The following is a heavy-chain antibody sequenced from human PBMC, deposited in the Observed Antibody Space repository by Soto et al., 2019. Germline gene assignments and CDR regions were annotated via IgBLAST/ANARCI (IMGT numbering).Heavy chain of an antibody. D-gene: IGHD3-10*01. CDR3: AKERTCYYGSGSSYHYGVDV. V-gene: IGHV3-23*01. CDR2: IRGSGGST. Sequence: EVQLLESGGGLVQPGGSLRLSCAASGFTFSSYAMSWVRQAPGKGLEWVSSIRGSGGSTQYADSVKGRFTISRDNSQNTRYLQNILLCAEDTAVYCCAKERTCYYGSGSSYHYGVDVWGQGTTVTVSS. J-gene: IGHJ6*02. CDR1: GFTFSSYA.